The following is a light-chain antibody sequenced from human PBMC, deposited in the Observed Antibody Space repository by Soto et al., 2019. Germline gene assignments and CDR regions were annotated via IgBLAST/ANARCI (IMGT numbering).Light chain of an antibody. CDR2: EGS. J-gene: IGLJ1*01. CDR1: SSDVGSYNL. Sequence: QSVLTHPASVSGSPGQSITISRTGTSSDVGSYNLVSWYQQHPGKAPKLMIYEGSKRPPGVSNRSSGSKSGNTASLTISGLQAEDEADYYCCSYAGSSTFFYVLGTGTKVTVL. CDR3: CSYAGSSTFFYV. V-gene: IGLV2-23*03.